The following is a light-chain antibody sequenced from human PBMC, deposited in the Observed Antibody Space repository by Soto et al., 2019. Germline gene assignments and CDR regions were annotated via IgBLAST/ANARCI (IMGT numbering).Light chain of an antibody. CDR1: QGIRND. CDR2: AAS. J-gene: IGKJ5*01. V-gene: IGKV1-17*01. Sequence: DIHMTQSRSSLSASVGDRVTITCRASQGIRNDLAWYQQIPGKAPKRLIYAASSLQSGVPSRFSGTGSGTEFTLPISSLQPENFATYYCLHHYIYPITFGQGTRLEIK. CDR3: LHHYIYPIT.